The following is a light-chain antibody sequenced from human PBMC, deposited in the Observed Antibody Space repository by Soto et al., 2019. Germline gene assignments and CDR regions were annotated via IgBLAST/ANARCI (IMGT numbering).Light chain of an antibody. Sequence: EKVMTQSPATLSVSPGESATLSCRASQSVTTNLAWYQQKTGQALRLLIYGASTRATGIAARFRGSGSGTDFTLTISSLQSEDFALYYCQQYNNWPWTFGQGTKVDIK. CDR1: QSVTTN. CDR2: GAS. V-gene: IGKV3-15*01. J-gene: IGKJ1*01. CDR3: QQYNNWPWT.